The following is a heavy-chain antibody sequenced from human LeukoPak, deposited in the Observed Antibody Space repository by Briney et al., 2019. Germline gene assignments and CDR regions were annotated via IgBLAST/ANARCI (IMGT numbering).Heavy chain of an antibody. CDR1: GFTFSSYG. D-gene: IGHD2-21*01. Sequence: GGSLRLSCAASGFTFSSYGMHWVRQAPGKGLEWVAFIRYDGSNKYYADSVKGRFTISRDNSKNTLYLQMNSLRAEDTAVYYCAKGGGGDWAYYYYMDVWGKGTTVTVSS. CDR2: IRYDGSNK. CDR3: AKGGGGDWAYYYYMDV. V-gene: IGHV3-30*02. J-gene: IGHJ6*03.